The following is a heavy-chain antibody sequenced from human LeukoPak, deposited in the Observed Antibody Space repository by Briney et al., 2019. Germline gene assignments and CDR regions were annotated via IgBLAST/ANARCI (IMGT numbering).Heavy chain of an antibody. J-gene: IGHJ4*02. CDR2: IRYDGSNK. V-gene: IGHV3-30*02. D-gene: IGHD6-19*01. Sequence: GGSLRLSCAASGFTFSSYGMHWVRQAPGKGLEWVAFIRYDGSNKYYADSVKGRFTISRENSKNTLYLQMNSLRAEDTAVYYCAKDRSSGWYYFDYWGQGTLVTVSS. CDR1: GFTFSSYG. CDR3: AKDRSSGWYYFDY.